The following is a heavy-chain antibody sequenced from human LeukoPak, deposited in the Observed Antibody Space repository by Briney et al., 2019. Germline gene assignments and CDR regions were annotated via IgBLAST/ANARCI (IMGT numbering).Heavy chain of an antibody. J-gene: IGHJ6*02. D-gene: IGHD1-1*01. CDR1: GFTFSSYA. CDR3: AKVRSSWYFYYGMDV. Sequence: GGSLRLSCAASGFTFSSYAMSWVRQAPGKGLEWVSAISGAADDTYYADSLKGRFLISRDNPKNTLYLQVNSLRAEDTAVYYWAKVRSSWYFYYGMDVWGQGTTVTVSS. CDR2: ISGAADDT. V-gene: IGHV3-23*01.